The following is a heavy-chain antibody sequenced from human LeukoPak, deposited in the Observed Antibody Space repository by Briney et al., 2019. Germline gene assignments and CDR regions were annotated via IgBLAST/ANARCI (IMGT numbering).Heavy chain of an antibody. J-gene: IGHJ4*02. V-gene: IGHV4-59*01. CDR3: ARSDGPYFFDY. CDR1: GGSISSYY. Sequence: SETLSLTCTVSGGSISSYYWSWIRQPPGKGLEWIGYIYYSGSTNYNPSLKSRVTISVDTSKNQLSLKLSSVTAADTAVYYCARSDGPYFFDYWGQGTLVTVSS. CDR2: IYYSGST.